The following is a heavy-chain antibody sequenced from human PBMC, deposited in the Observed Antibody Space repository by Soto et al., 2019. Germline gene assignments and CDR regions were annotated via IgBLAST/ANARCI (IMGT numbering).Heavy chain of an antibody. CDR1: GGSISSGGYS. CDR2: INHSGST. CDR3: ARAPTHSSSSLGLTYYFDY. D-gene: IGHD6-6*01. J-gene: IGHJ4*02. Sequence: SETLSLTCAVSGGSISSGGYSWSWIRQPPGKGLEWIGEINHSGSTNYNPSLKSRVTISVDTSKNQFSLKLSSVTAADTAVYYCARAPTHSSSSLGLTYYFDYWGQGTLVTVSS. V-gene: IGHV4-34*01.